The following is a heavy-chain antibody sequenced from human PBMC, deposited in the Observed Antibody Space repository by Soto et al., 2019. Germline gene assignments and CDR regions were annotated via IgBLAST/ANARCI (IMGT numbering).Heavy chain of an antibody. CDR2: IKQDGSEK. CDR3: ARERDKVGATVDY. CDR1: GFTFSSYW. Sequence: LRLSFAASGFTFSSYWMSWVRQAPGKGLEWVANIKQDGSEKYYVDSVKGRFTISRDNAKNSLYLQMNSLRAEDTAVYYCARERDKVGATVDYWGQGTLVTVSS. V-gene: IGHV3-7*03. J-gene: IGHJ4*02. D-gene: IGHD1-26*01.